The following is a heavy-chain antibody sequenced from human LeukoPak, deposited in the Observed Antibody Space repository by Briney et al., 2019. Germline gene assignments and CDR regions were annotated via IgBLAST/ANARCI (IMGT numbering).Heavy chain of an antibody. CDR2: ISSSSSYI. CDR3: ARDHSGWYYFDY. V-gene: IGHV3-21*01. CDR1: GFTFSSYS. J-gene: IGHJ4*02. Sequence: PAGSLRLYCAASGFTFSSYSMNWVRQAPGKGLEWVSSISSSSSYIYYADSVKGRFTISRDNAKNSMYLQMNSLRAEDTAVYYCARDHSGWYYFDYWGQGTLVTVSS. D-gene: IGHD6-19*01.